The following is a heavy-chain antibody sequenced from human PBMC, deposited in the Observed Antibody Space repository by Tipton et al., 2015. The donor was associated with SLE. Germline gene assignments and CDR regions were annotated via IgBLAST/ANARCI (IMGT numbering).Heavy chain of an antibody. Sequence: SLRLSCAASGFTFSSYGMHWVRQAPGKGLEWVAVISYDGSNKYYADSVKGRFTISRDNSKNTPYLQMNSLRAEDTAVYYCARDPARLGYFDYWGQGTLVTVSS. CDR3: ARDPARLGYFDY. CDR2: ISYDGSNK. J-gene: IGHJ4*02. CDR1: GFTFSSYG. V-gene: IGHV3-30*03. D-gene: IGHD3-9*01.